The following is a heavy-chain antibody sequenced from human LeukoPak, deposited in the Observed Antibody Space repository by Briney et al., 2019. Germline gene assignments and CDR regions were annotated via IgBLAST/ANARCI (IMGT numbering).Heavy chain of an antibody. CDR1: GYTFTGYY. D-gene: IGHD3-22*01. V-gene: IGHV1-2*02. J-gene: IGHJ1*01. CDR3: AREDYYDSSGYYKNKEDFPH. Sequence: ASVKVSCKASGYTFTGYYMHWVRQAPGQGLEWMGWINPNSGGTNYAQKFQGRVTMTRDTSISTAYMELSWLRSDDTAVYYCAREDYYDSSGYYKNKEDFPHWGQGTLVTVSS. CDR2: INPNSGGT.